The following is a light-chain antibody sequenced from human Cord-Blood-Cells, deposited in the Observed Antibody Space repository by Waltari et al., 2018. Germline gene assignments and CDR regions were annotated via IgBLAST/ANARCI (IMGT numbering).Light chain of an antibody. CDR3: QQYGSSPAT. Sequence: EIVLTQSPGTLSLSPGERATLSCRASQSVSSSYLSWYQQKPGQAPRLLIYGASSRATGSPDRFSGSRSGTDFTLTTSRLEPEDFAVYYCQQYGSSPATFGQGTKVEIK. J-gene: IGKJ1*01. V-gene: IGKV3-20*01. CDR1: QSVSSSY. CDR2: GAS.